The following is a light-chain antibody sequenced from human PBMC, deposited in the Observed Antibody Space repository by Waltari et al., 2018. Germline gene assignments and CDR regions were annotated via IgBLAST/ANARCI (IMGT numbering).Light chain of an antibody. V-gene: IGKV4-1*01. CDR3: QQYYSTPLL. CDR1: QSVLYSSNNKNY. CDR2: WAS. J-gene: IGKJ3*01. Sequence: DIVMTQSPDSLAVSLGERATINCTSSQSVLYSSNNKNYLAWYQQKPGQPPKLLIYWASXXXXXXXDRXXGSXSGTXXTLTISSXQAEXXXVXYCQQYYSTPLLFGPGTKVDIK.